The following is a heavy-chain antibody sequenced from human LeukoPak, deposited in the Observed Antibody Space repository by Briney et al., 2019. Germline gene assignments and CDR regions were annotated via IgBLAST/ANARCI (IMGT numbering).Heavy chain of an antibody. D-gene: IGHD2-2*01. Sequence: ASVKVSCKASGGTFSSYDINWVRQATGQGLEWMGWMNPNSGNTGYAQKFQGRVTITRNTSISTAYMELSSLRSEDTAVYYCTRGPYCSSTSCYHYYYYMDVWGKGTTVTVSS. CDR1: GGTFSSYD. J-gene: IGHJ6*03. CDR3: TRGPYCSSTSCYHYYYYMDV. CDR2: MNPNSGNT. V-gene: IGHV1-8*03.